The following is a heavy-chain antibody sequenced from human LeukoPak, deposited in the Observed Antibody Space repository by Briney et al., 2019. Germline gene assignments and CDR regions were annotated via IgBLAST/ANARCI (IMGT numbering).Heavy chain of an antibody. CDR1: GYTFTSYD. D-gene: IGHD2-2*01. Sequence: GASVKVSCKASGYTFTSYDINWVRQATGQGLEWMGWMNPNSGNTGYAQKFQGRVTMTRNTSISTAYMELSSLRSEDTAVYYCARESESYCSSTSCYWPYDFWSGSSRYYFDYWGQGTLVTVSS. V-gene: IGHV1-8*01. J-gene: IGHJ4*02. CDR2: MNPNSGNT. CDR3: ARESESYCSSTSCYWPYDFWSGSSRYYFDY.